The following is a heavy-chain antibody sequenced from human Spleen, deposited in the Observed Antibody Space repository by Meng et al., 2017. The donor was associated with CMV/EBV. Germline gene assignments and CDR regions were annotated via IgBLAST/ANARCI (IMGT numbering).Heavy chain of an antibody. CDR3: ARGPSVVVPAAHFDY. CDR2: IYTSGST. D-gene: IGHD2-2*01. CDR1: GGSISSYY. Sequence: QVQLQESGPGLVKPSEPLSLTCTVSGGSISSYYWSWIRQPAGKGLEWIGRIYTSGSTNYNPSLKSRVTMSVDTSKNQFSLKLSSVTAADTAVYYCARGPSVVVPAAHFDYWGQGTLVTVSS. J-gene: IGHJ4*02. V-gene: IGHV4-4*07.